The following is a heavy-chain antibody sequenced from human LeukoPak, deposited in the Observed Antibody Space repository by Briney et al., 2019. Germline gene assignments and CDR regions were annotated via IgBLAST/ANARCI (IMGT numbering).Heavy chain of an antibody. CDR3: ARDLEYDFWSGYSPPYNWFDP. Sequence: PSETLSLTCTVPGGSISSYYWSWIRQPAGKGLEWIGRIYTSGSTNYNPSLKSRVTMSVDTSKNQFSLKLSSVTAADTAVYYCARDLEYDFWSGYSPPYNWFDPWGQGTLVTVSS. CDR2: IYTSGST. CDR1: GGSISSYY. J-gene: IGHJ5*02. D-gene: IGHD3-3*01. V-gene: IGHV4-4*07.